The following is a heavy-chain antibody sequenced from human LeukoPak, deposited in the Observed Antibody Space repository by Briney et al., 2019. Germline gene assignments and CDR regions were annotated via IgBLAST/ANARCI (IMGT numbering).Heavy chain of an antibody. CDR1: GYTFTSYY. V-gene: IGHV1-46*01. CDR2: INPSGGST. D-gene: IGHD1-26*01. CDR3: ASSQEPHQFHY. J-gene: IGHJ4*02. Sequence: ASVKVSCKASGYTFTSYYLHWVRQAPGQGLEWMGIINPSGGSTSYAQKFQGRVTMTRDTSTSTVYMELSSLRSEDTAVYYCASSQEPHQFHYWRQGTLVTVSS.